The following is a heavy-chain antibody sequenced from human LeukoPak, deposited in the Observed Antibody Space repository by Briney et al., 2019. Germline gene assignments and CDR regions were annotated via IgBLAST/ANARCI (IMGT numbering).Heavy chain of an antibody. Sequence: GGSLRLSCAASGFIFSAYSMHWVRQAPGKGLERVAIISSDGAGKYYADSMKGRFTVSRDNSGNTLFLQMNSLRIEDAAMYYCARDIPTHATKTTRGWLDPWGQGTLVTVSS. CDR2: ISSDGAGK. D-gene: IGHD4-17*01. J-gene: IGHJ5*02. V-gene: IGHV3-30-3*01. CDR1: GFIFSAYS. CDR3: ARDIPTHATKTTRGWLDP.